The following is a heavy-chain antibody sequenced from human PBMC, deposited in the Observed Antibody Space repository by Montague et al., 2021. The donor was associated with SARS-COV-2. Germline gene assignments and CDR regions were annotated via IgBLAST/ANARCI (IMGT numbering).Heavy chain of an antibody. CDR1: GGSFSGYY. J-gene: IGHJ4*02. V-gene: IGHV4-34*01. CDR2: INQSGST. CDR3: ARVAGGYYHDSSAYFDY. Sequence: SETLSLTCAVYGGSFSGYYWSWIRQPPGKGLEWIGEINQSGSTXXXPSXXXRGTLSVDTSKKQFSLKLSSLTAADTAVYYCARVAGGYYHDSSAYFDYWGQGSLVTVSS. D-gene: IGHD3-22*01.